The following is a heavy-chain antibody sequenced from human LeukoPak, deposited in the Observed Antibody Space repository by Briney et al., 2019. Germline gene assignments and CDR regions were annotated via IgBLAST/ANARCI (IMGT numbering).Heavy chain of an antibody. J-gene: IGHJ4*02. D-gene: IGHD3-22*01. V-gene: IGHV1-69*05. CDR3: ARGSYYYDSSGLDY. CDR1: GGTFSSYA. Sequence: TVKVSCKASGGTFSSYAISWVRQAPGQGLEWMGRIIPIFGTANYAQKFQGRVTITTDESTSTAYMELSSLRSEDTAVYYCARGSYYYDSSGLDYWGQGTLVTVSS. CDR2: IIPIFGTA.